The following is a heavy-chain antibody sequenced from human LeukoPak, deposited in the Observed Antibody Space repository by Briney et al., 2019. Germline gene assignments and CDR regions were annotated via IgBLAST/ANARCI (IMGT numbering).Heavy chain of an antibody. V-gene: IGHV3-48*04. J-gene: IGHJ5*02. CDR1: GFIFSSYS. D-gene: IGHD1-14*01. CDR2: ISSRGSSI. Sequence: GGSLRLSCAASGFIFSSYSMNWVRQAPGKGLEWVSYISSRGSSIYYADSVKGRFTISRDNAKNSLYLQINSLKAEDTAFYYCARDPEGAGWFDPWGQGTLVTVSS. CDR3: ARDPEGAGWFDP.